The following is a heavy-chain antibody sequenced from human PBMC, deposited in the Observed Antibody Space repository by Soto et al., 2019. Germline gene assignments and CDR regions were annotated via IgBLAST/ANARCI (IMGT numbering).Heavy chain of an antibody. J-gene: IGHJ4*02. V-gene: IGHV4-31*03. CDR2: ISYRGST. CDR1: AGSISSGDYY. Sequence: QVQLQESGPGLVEPSQTLSLTCTVSAGSISSGDYYWSWIRQYPGKGLEWIGYISYRGSTYYNPSLKSRVTISVDTSKDQFSLKRSSVAAADTAVYYCARMIYVCGSFRSDYYFDYWGQGTLVTVSS. D-gene: IGHD3-16*02. CDR3: ARMIYVCGSFRSDYYFDY.